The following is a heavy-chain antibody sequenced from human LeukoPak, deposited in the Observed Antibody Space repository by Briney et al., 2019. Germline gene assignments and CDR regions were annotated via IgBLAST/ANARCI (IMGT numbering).Heavy chain of an antibody. Sequence: GRCLRLSCAASGFTFDDYAMERGWQAPGKSVEWVSGISWNSGSIGYADSVKGRFTISRDNAKNSLYLQMNSLRAEDTALYYCAKDRDYGGNSAVFDYWGQGTLVTVSS. CDR3: AKDRDYGGNSAVFDY. V-gene: IGHV3-9*01. J-gene: IGHJ4*02. CDR2: ISWNSGSI. CDR1: GFTFDDYA. D-gene: IGHD4-23*01.